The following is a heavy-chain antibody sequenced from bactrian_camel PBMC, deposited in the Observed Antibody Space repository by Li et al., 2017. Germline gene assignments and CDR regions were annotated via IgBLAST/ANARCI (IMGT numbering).Heavy chain of an antibody. D-gene: IGHD6*01. V-gene: IGHV3S1*01. CDR1: GSAFRSYC. CDR3: AASPQISRYAYGGAWEVAEDYKH. CDR2: IYTRGGTT. J-gene: IGHJ4*01. Sequence: HVQLVESGGGSVQPGGSLRLSCAVSGSAFRSYCMGWYRQAPGQKREGVAAIYTRGGTTYYSDSVKGRFTISQDTVKNVVYLQMNSLEPEDSAVYYCAASPQISRYAYGGAWEVAEDYKHWGQGTQVTVS.